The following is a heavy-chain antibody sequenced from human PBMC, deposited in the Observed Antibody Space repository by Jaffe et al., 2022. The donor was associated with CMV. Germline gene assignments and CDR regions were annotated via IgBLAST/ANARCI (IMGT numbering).Heavy chain of an antibody. Sequence: EVQLLESGGGLVQPGGSLRLSCAASGFTFSSYAMSWVRQAPGKGLEWVSAISGSGGSTYYADSVKGRFTISRDNSKNTLYLQMNSLRAEDTAVYYCAKDSGEQLALWDWFDPWGQGTLVTVSS. V-gene: IGHV3-23*01. CDR3: AKDSGEQLALWDWFDP. J-gene: IGHJ5*02. D-gene: IGHD6-6*01. CDR1: GFTFSSYA. CDR2: ISGSGGST.